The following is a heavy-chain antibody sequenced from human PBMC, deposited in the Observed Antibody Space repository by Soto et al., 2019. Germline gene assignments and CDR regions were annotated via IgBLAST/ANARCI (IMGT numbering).Heavy chain of an antibody. CDR1: GFTFSSYA. CDR3: VKGRSNSGSYSAPFDY. CDR2: ISSNGGST. D-gene: IGHD1-26*01. V-gene: IGHV3-64D*08. Sequence: GGSLRLSCSASGFTFSSYAMHWVRQAPGKGLEYVSAISSNGGSTYYADSVKGRFTISRDNSKNTLYLQMSSLRAEDTAVYYCVKGRSNSGSYSAPFDYWGQGTLVTVSS. J-gene: IGHJ4*02.